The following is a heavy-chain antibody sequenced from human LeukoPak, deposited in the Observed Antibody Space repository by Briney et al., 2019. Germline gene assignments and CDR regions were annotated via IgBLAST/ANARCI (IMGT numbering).Heavy chain of an antibody. CDR1: GGTFSSYA. CDR3: ARGSSSDWPLDY. J-gene: IGHJ4*02. Sequence: ASVKVSCKASGGTFSSYAISWVRRAPGQGLEWMGGIIPIFGTANYAQKFQGRVTITADESTSTAYMELSSLRSGDTAVYYCARGSSSDWPLDYWGQGTLVTISS. D-gene: IGHD6-19*01. CDR2: IIPIFGTA. V-gene: IGHV1-69*13.